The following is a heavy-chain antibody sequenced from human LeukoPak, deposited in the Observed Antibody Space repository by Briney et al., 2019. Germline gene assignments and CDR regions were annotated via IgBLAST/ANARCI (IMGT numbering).Heavy chain of an antibody. CDR2: ISGSSGTT. V-gene: IGHV3-23*01. J-gene: IGHJ4*02. CDR3: TRGSGGAGDS. CDR1: GFTFSSYA. Sequence: PGGSLRLSCATSGFTFSSYAMSWVRQTPGKGPEWVSAISGSSGTTYYADSVKGRFTISRDNSKNTLYLQMNSLRAEDTAVYYCTRGSGGAGDSWGQGTLVTVSS. D-gene: IGHD1-26*01.